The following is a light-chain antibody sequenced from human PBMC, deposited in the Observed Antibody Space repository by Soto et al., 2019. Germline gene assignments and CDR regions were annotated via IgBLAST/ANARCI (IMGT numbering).Light chain of an antibody. CDR2: GAS. CDR1: QTIRSNY. V-gene: IGKV3-20*01. Sequence: ETVLTQSPGTLSLSPGERATLSCRASQTIRSNYLAWYRQTPGQAPRLLIYGASNRATGIADRFSGSGSGTDFTLIIGRLEPEDFALYYCPQYGSSPWTFGQGTKVDIK. J-gene: IGKJ1*01. CDR3: PQYGSSPWT.